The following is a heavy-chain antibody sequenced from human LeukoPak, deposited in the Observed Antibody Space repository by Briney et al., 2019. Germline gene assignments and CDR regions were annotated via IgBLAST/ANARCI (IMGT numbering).Heavy chain of an antibody. J-gene: IGHJ3*02. D-gene: IGHD1-1*01. CDR2: ISSSSSYI. Sequence: GGCLRLSCAAPGFTFSSYSMYWVRQAPRKGLGWVSSISSSSSYIYYADSVKGRFTISRDNAKNSLYLQMNSLRAEDTAVYYCARDLANWRASDIWGQGTIVTVSS. CDR1: GFTFSSYS. CDR3: ARDLANWRASDI. V-gene: IGHV3-21*01.